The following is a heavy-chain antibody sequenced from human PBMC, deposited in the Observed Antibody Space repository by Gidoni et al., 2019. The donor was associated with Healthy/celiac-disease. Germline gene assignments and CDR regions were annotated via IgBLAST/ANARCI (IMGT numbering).Heavy chain of an antibody. Sequence: EVQLVESGGGLVQPGESLRLSCPAPGCTISRYEMNWVRQAPGKGLEWVSYISSSVSTIYYADSVKGRFTIARDNAKNSLYLQMNSLRADDTAVYYCARVGYCSGGSCYYYYGMDVWGQGTTVTVSS. J-gene: IGHJ6*02. CDR1: GCTISRYE. D-gene: IGHD2-15*01. CDR3: ARVGYCSGGSCYYYYGMDV. V-gene: IGHV3-48*03. CDR2: ISSSVSTI.